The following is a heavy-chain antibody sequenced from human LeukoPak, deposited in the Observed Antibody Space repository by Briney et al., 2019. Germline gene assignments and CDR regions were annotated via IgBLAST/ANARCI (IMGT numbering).Heavy chain of an antibody. CDR2: IWYDGSNK. V-gene: IGHV3-33*01. CDR1: GFTFSSYG. Sequence: GGSLRLSCAASGFTFSSYGMHWVRQAPGKGLEWVAVIWYDGSNKYYADSVKGRFTISRDNSKSTLYLQMSSLRAEDTAVYYCATSITMIDRGDYWGQGTLVTVSS. J-gene: IGHJ4*02. D-gene: IGHD3-22*01. CDR3: ATSITMIDRGDY.